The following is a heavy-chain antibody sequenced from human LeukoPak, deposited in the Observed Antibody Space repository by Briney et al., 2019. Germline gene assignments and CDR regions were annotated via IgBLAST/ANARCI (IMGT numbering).Heavy chain of an antibody. J-gene: IGHJ3*01. Sequence: ASVKVSCKASGYTFTGYYMHWVRQAPGQGLECMGWINPNSGGTNYAQKFQGRVTMTRDTSISTAYMELSRLRSDDTAVYYCARDLRAHYYDSSGYWGQGTMVTVSS. D-gene: IGHD3-22*01. V-gene: IGHV1-2*02. CDR3: ARDLRAHYYDSSGY. CDR2: INPNSGGT. CDR1: GYTFTGYY.